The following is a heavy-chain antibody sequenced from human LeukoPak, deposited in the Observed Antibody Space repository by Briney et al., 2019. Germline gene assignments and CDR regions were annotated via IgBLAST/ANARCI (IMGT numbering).Heavy chain of an antibody. V-gene: IGHV4-59*08. D-gene: IGHD3-22*01. Sequence: SSETLTLTCAVSGGSISSYYWSWIRQPPGKGLEWVGYIYYNGSTKYNPSPKSRLTISVDTSKNQFSLKVGSVTATDTAVYYCARRDYDDSSGYHSSYIDHWGQGTLVTVSS. CDR2: IYYNGST. J-gene: IGHJ4*02. CDR3: ARRDYDDSSGYHSSYIDH. CDR1: GGSISSYY.